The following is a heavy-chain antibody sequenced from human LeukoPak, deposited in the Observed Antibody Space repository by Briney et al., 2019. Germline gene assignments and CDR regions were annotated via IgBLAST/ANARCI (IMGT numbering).Heavy chain of an antibody. J-gene: IGHJ5*01. CDR2: IYYSGST. Sequence: SETLSLTCTVSGGSISNYYWSWIRQPPGKGLEWIGYIYYSGSTNYNPSLKSRVTISVDTSKNQFSLKLNSVTAADTAVYFCALAPNSNWFDFWGPGILVTVSS. V-gene: IGHV4-59*08. CDR3: ALAPNSNWFDF. D-gene: IGHD2-8*01. CDR1: GGSISNYY.